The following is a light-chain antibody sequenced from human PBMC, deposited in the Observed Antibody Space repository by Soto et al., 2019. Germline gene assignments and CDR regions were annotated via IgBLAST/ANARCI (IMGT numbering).Light chain of an antibody. J-gene: IGKJ3*01. CDR1: QGIGNA. CDR3: QQYNNWPPVT. V-gene: IGKV3-15*01. Sequence: MTQSPSSLSASVGDRVTISCRASQGIGNALAWYQQKPGQPPRLLIYGAFNRAAGIPARFSGSGSGTEFTLTISSLQSEDFAVYFCQQYNNWPPVTFGPGTKVDIK. CDR2: GAF.